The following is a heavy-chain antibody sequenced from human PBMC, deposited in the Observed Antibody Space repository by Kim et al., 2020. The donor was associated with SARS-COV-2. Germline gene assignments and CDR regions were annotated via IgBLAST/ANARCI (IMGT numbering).Heavy chain of an antibody. CDR2: TFYRSKWSN. Sequence: SETLSLTCAISGDSVSSTSVTWNWIRQSPSRGLEWLGKTFYRSKWSNDYALSAKSRLTINPDTSKNQFSLQLNSVTPEDTAVYYCARGSGSGIKGAFDIWGQGTMVTVSS. D-gene: IGHD3-10*01. J-gene: IGHJ3*02. CDR3: ARGSGSGIKGAFDI. CDR1: GDSVSSTSVT. V-gene: IGHV6-1*01.